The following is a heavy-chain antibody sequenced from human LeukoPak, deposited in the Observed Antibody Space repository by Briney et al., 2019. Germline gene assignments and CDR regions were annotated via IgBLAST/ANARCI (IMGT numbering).Heavy chain of an antibody. J-gene: IGHJ4*02. CDR2: IYYSGST. Sequence: SQTLSLTCTVSGGSISSGSYYWTWSRQHPGKGLEWIGNIYYSGSTYYNPSLMSRVTISVDTSKNQFSLTFYSVTAADTAVYYCARESTYGSGSYYVTHFDYWGQGTVVTVSS. CDR1: GGSISSGSYY. CDR3: ARESTYGSGSYYVTHFDY. D-gene: IGHD3-10*01. V-gene: IGHV4-31*03.